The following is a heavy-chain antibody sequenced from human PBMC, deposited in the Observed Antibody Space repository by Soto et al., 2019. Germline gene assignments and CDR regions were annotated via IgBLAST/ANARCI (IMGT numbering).Heavy chain of an antibody. D-gene: IGHD6-19*01. CDR1: GGSFTGHF. CDR3: ARRFSGWYLWFDP. CDR2: VSHSGNT. Sequence: SETLSLTCTVSGGSFTGHFWSWVRQPPGKGLEWIGEVSHSGNTKYYPSLRSRVTLSVDSSKNQISLALSSVTAADTAVYYCARRFSGWYLWFDPWGQGTLVTVSS. J-gene: IGHJ5*02. V-gene: IGHV4-34*01.